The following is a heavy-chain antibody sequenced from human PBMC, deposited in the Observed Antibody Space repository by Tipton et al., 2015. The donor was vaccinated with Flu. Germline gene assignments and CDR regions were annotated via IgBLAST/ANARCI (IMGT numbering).Heavy chain of an antibody. D-gene: IGHD3-22*01. CDR1: GFTFTYFG. Sequence: SLRLSCAASGFTFTYFGMNWVRLAPGKGLEWVAFISSSGSHTDYADSVRGRFTISRDDAKNSLYLQTSSLRVEDTALYFYARELSDYYDSREGDALDIWGQGTMVTVSS. CDR2: ISSSGSHT. CDR3: ARELSDYYDSREGDALDI. V-gene: IGHV3-21*01. J-gene: IGHJ3*02.